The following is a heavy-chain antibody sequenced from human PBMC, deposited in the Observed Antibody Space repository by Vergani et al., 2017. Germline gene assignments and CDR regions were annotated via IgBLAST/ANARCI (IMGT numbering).Heavy chain of an antibody. Sequence: QVQLQESGPGLVKPSQTLSLTCTVSGGSISSGGYYWSWIRQHPGKGLEWIGYIYYSGSTYYNPSLKSRVTISVDTSKNQFSLKLSSVTAADTAVYYCARELYDERILFRVRCAFDIWGQGTMVTVSS. CDR3: ARELYDERILFRVRCAFDI. CDR1: GGSISSGGYY. D-gene: IGHD3-22*01. CDR2: IYYSGST. J-gene: IGHJ3*02. V-gene: IGHV4-31*03.